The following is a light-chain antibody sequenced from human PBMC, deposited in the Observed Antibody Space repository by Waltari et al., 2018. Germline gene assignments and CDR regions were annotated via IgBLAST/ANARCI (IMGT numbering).Light chain of an antibody. V-gene: IGLV2-8*01. Sequence: QSALTQPPSASGSPGQSVTISCPGTSSDVGCYNYVSWYQQYPDKAPKLIIYEVTKRPSGLPDRFSGSKSGNTASLTVSGLQAEDEADYYCTSYGGSNNFVIFGGGTKLTVL. CDR3: TSYGGSNNFVI. CDR1: SSDVGCYNY. CDR2: EVT. J-gene: IGLJ2*01.